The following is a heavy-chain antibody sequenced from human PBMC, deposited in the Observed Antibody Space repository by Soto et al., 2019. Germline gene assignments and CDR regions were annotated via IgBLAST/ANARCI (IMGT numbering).Heavy chain of an antibody. CDR1: GFTFSPYG. Sequence: GGSLRLSCIVSGFTFSPYGVSWVRQAPGKGLEWTSQVGSSGSVYYAESVKGRFTISRDNAKNSVYLQMKSLRVEDTAVYYCVRDYDTNPYWFFDLWGQGTQVTVSS. CDR2: VGSSGSV. J-gene: IGHJ2*01. D-gene: IGHD3-22*01. CDR3: VRDYDTNPYWFFDL. V-gene: IGHV3-48*03.